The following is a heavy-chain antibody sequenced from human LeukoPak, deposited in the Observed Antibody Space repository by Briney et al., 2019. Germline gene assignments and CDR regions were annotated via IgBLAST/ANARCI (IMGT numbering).Heavy chain of an antibody. D-gene: IGHD6-13*01. Sequence: ASVKVSCKASGYTFTGYCMHWVRQAPGQGLEWMGWINPNSGGTNYAQKFQGRVTMTRDTSISTAYMELSGLRSDDTAVYYCARLAAADPFDYWGQGTLVTVSS. J-gene: IGHJ4*02. CDR1: GYTFTGYC. V-gene: IGHV1-2*02. CDR3: ARLAAADPFDY. CDR2: INPNSGGT.